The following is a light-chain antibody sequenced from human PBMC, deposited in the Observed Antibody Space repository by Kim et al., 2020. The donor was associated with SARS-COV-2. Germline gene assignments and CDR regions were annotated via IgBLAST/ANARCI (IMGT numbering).Light chain of an antibody. CDR2: RNN. J-gene: IGLJ2*01. V-gene: IGLV10-54*01. CDR1: SNNVGDEG. Sequence: TTTPTCTGNSNNVGDEGAGWLQQYQRHPPKLLFYRNNNRPSGISERLSASRSGNTASLTITGLQPEDEADYYCSAWDRSLGAWVFGGGTQLTVL. CDR3: SAWDRSLGAWV.